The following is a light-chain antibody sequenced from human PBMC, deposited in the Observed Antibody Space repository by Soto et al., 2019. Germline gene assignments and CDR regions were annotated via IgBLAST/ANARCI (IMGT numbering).Light chain of an antibody. CDR3: QQYGSSPGT. Sequence: ENALTQSPATLSLSPGERATLSCRASQSVSSSYLAWYQQKPGQAPRLLIYGASSRATGIPDRFSGSGSGTDFTLTISRLEPEDFAVYYCQQYGSSPGTFGQGTKVDIK. J-gene: IGKJ1*01. CDR2: GAS. CDR1: QSVSSSY. V-gene: IGKV3-20*01.